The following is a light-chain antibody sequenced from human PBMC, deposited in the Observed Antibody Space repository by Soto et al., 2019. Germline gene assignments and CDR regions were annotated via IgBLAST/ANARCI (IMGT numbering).Light chain of an antibody. J-gene: IGKJ1*01. V-gene: IGKV1-5*03. CDR1: QRISSW. CDR2: TAS. Sequence: DIQMTQSPSTLSASVGDRVTITCRASQRISSWLAWYQQKPGKAPKLLIYTASTLERGVPSHFSGSGSGTDFTLTINSLQPEDFATYYCQQYNSYPRTFGQGTKVDI. CDR3: QQYNSYPRT.